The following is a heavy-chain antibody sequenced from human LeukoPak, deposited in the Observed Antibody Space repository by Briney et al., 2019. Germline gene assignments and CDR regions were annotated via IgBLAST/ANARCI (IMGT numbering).Heavy chain of an antibody. D-gene: IGHD3-16*01. Sequence: PGGSLRLSCAASGFALSSAWMNWVRQAPGKGLEWVGHFKSKTATHYAAPVKGRFTFSSDDSQNTLYLQMSSIKTEDTAVYYCTTHFAAVRKGELDYWDRGPRVTVSS. V-gene: IGHV3-15*01. CDR2: FKSKTAT. CDR3: TTHFAAVRKGELDY. CDR1: GFALSSAW. J-gene: IGHJ4*02.